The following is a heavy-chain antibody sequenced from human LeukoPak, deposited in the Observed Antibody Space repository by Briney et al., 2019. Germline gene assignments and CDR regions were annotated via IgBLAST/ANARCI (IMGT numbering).Heavy chain of an antibody. D-gene: IGHD3-3*01. J-gene: IGHJ4*02. Sequence: PSETLSLTCTVSGGSISSYYWSWIRQPPGKGLEWIGYIYYSGSTNYNPSLKSRVTISVDTSKNQFSLKLSSVTAADTAVYYCARIGSGYYGFDYWGQGTLVTVSS. V-gene: IGHV4-59*08. CDR1: GGSISSYY. CDR3: ARIGSGYYGFDY. CDR2: IYYSGST.